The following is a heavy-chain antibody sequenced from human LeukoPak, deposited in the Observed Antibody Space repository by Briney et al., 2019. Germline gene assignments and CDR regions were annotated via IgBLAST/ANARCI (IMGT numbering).Heavy chain of an antibody. CDR3: TRVDETATTAAIIPKYYYYYHYMDV. D-gene: IGHD4-11*01. V-gene: IGHV3-7*01. Sequence: GGSLRLSCAASRFTFSTYRRSWVRQAPGKGLEWVANIKQDGSEKHYVYSVSGRFTISRDNAKNSLYLQMSSLRAEDKAVYYCTRVDETATTAAIIPKYYYYYHYMDVWGKGNTVTVSS. CDR2: IKQDGSEK. CDR1: RFTFSTYR. J-gene: IGHJ6*03.